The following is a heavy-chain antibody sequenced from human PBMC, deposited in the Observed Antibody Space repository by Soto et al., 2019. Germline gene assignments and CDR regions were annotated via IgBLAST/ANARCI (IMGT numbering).Heavy chain of an antibody. V-gene: IGHV4-4*07. D-gene: IGHD5-12*01. Sequence: SETLSLTCTVSGGSISGHSWIWIRQPAGRGLEWIGHIYPSGSTSYNPSLRSRVTMSLDTSKNQIFLNLTSVTAADTAVFYCVRGRSYSVYDFWGPGTLVTVSS. CDR1: GGSISGHS. J-gene: IGHJ4*02. CDR3: VRGRSYSVYDF. CDR2: IYPSGST.